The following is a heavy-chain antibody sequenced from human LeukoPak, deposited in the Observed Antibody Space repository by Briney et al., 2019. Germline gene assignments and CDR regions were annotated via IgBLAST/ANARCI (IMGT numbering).Heavy chain of an antibody. J-gene: IGHJ4*02. V-gene: IGHV1-18*01. CDR1: GCTFTTYG. D-gene: IGHD3-10*01. CDR3: ARKDSVGYKVDQ. Sequence: ASVKVSCKASGCTFTTYGITWVRQAPGQGLEWLGWISTYDGNTKYAQKLQGRLTMTTDTSTSTAYMEMRSLRSDDTAVYYCARKDSVGYKVDQWGQGTLVTVSS. CDR2: ISTYDGNT.